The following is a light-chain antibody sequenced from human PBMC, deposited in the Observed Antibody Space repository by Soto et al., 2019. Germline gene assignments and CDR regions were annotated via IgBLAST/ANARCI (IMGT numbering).Light chain of an antibody. V-gene: IGKV1-39*01. Sequence: DIQLTQSRSTLSASVGDRVTITFRASQSIGKHLNWYQQKPGKAPKFLIYAASNLQSGVPSRFSGSGSGTDFTLTVNSLQPEDFATYYCQQGYTSAITFGQGTRLEIK. J-gene: IGKJ5*01. CDR2: AAS. CDR1: QSIGKH. CDR3: QQGYTSAIT.